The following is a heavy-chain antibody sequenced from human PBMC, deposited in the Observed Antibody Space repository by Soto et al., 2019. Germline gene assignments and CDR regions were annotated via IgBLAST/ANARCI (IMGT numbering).Heavy chain of an antibody. CDR2: ISSSSSYI. CDR3: ARVDRTYGMDV. V-gene: IGHV3-21*01. Sequence: PGESLKISCAASGFTFSSYSMNWVRQAPGKGLEWVSSISSSSSYIYYADSVKGRFTISRDDAKNSLYLQMNSLRAEDTAVYYCARVDRTYGMDVWGQGTTVTVSS. J-gene: IGHJ6*02. CDR1: GFTFSSYS.